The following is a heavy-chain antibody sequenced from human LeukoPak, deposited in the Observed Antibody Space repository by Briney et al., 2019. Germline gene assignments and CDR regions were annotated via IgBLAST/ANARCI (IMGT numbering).Heavy chain of an antibody. J-gene: IGHJ4*02. CDR1: GGSISSSSYY. D-gene: IGHD6-19*01. V-gene: IGHV4-39*07. CDR2: IYYSGST. CDR3: ARKGNGWYYTLFDY. Sequence: SETLSLTCTVSGGSISSSSYYWGWIRQPPGKGLEWIGSIYYSGSTYYNPSLKSRVTISVDTSKNQFSLKLSSVTAADTAVYYCARKGNGWYYTLFDYWGQGTLVTVSS.